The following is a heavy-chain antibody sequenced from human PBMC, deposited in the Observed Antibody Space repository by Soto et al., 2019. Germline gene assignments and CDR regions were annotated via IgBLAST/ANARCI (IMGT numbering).Heavy chain of an antibody. CDR1: GFTFSNAW. Sequence: GSLRLSCAASGFTFSNAWMNWVRQAPGKGLEWVGRIKSKTDGGTTDYAAPVKGRFTISRDDSKNTLYLQMNSLKTEDTAVYYCTTGALIVVVVAAPPYYYGMDVWGQGTTVTVSS. CDR3: TTGALIVVVVAAPPYYYGMDV. CDR2: IKSKTDGGTT. D-gene: IGHD2-15*01. V-gene: IGHV3-15*07. J-gene: IGHJ6*02.